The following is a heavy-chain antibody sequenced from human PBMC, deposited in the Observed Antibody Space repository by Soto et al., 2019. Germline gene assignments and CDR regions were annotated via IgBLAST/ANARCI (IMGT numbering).Heavy chain of an antibody. J-gene: IGHJ3*02. CDR3: ASPGDYYDSSGYYPPLDAFDI. CDR2: IIPIFGTA. Sequence: SVKVSCKASGGTFSSYAISWVRQAPGQGLEWMGGIIPIFGTANYAQKFQGRVTITADESTSTAYMELSSLRSEDTAVYYCASPGDYYDSSGYYPPLDAFDIWGQGTMVTVSS. CDR1: GGTFSSYA. V-gene: IGHV1-69*13. D-gene: IGHD3-22*01.